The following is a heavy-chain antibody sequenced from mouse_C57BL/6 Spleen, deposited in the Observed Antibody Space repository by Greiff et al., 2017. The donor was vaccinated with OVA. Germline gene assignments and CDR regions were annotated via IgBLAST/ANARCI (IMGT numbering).Heavy chain of an antibody. V-gene: IGHV3-6*01. Sequence: ESGPGLVKPSQSLSLTCSVTGYSITSGYYWNWIRQFPGNKLEWMGYISYDGSNNYNPSLKNRISITRDTSKNQFFLKLNSVTTEDTATYYCAPAGYFDVWGTGTTVTVSS. J-gene: IGHJ1*03. CDR1: GYSITSGYY. CDR2: ISYDGSN. CDR3: APAGYFDV.